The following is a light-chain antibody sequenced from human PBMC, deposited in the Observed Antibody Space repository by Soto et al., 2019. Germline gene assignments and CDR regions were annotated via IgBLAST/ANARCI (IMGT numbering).Light chain of an antibody. CDR2: GNS. CDR3: QAYDSSLSGWGV. Sequence: QSVLTQPPSVSVAPGQRVTISFTGSISNIGAGYDVHWYQQRPGTAPKLLIDGNSNRPSGVPDRSSGSKSGTSASLAITGLQAEDEADDYCQAYDSSLSGWGVFGGGLKLTVI. CDR1: ISNIGAGYD. J-gene: IGLJ2*01. V-gene: IGLV1-40*01.